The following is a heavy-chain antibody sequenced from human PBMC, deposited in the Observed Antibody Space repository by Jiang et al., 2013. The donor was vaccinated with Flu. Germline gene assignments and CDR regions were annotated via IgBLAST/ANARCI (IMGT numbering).Heavy chain of an antibody. Sequence: SGAEVKKPGASVKVSCKASGYTFTGYYMHWVRQAPGQGLEWMGWINPNSGGTNYAQKFQGRVTMTRDTSISTAYMELSRLRSDDTAVYYCARGDDSSGFDGGAANVWGQGTLVTVSS. CDR2: INPNSGGT. CDR1: GYTFTGYY. CDR3: ARGDDSSGFDGGAANV. V-gene: IGHV1-2*02. J-gene: IGHJ4*02. D-gene: IGHD3-22*01.